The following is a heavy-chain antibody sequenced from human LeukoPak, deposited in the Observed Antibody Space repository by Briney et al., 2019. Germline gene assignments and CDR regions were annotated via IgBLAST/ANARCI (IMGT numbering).Heavy chain of an antibody. J-gene: IGHJ4*02. CDR1: GYTFIYYY. D-gene: IGHD6-13*01. V-gene: IGHV1-2*02. CDR3: ARYSSSWPFDY. Sequence: GASVKVSCKPSGYTFIYYYIHWVRQAPGQGLEWMGWINPNSGGTNYAQKFQGRVTMTRDTSISTAYMELNRLTSDDTAVYYCARYSSSWPFDYWGQGTLVTVYS. CDR2: INPNSGGT.